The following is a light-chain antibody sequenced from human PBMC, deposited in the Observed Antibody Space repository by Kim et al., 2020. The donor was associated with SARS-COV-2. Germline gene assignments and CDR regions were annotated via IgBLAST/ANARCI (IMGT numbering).Light chain of an antibody. J-gene: IGKJ4*01. V-gene: IGKV1-33*01. CDR3: QQFDNLPT. Sequence: SASVGDRVTITCQASQDISNYLNWFQQKPGKAPKLLIYDASNLEAGVPSRFIGSGSGTDFTFTIISLQPEDFATYYCQQFDNLPTFGGGTKVDIK. CDR2: DAS. CDR1: QDISNY.